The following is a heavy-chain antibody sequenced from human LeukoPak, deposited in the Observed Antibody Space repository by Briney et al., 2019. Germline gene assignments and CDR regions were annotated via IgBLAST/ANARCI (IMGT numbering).Heavy chain of an antibody. Sequence: PGGSLRLSCAASGFTFSSYGMHWVRQAPGKGLEWVAFIRYDGSNKYYADSVKGRFTISRDNSKNTLYLQMNSQRAEDTAVYYCAKDHGYSSGCSDYWGQGTLVTVSS. CDR2: IRYDGSNK. V-gene: IGHV3-30*02. CDR3: AKDHGYSSGCSDY. D-gene: IGHD6-19*01. CDR1: GFTFSSYG. J-gene: IGHJ4*02.